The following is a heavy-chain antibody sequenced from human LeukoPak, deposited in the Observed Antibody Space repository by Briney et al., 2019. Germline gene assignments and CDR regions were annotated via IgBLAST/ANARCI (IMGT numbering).Heavy chain of an antibody. D-gene: IGHD2-21*01. CDR2: INPSGGST. V-gene: IGHV1-46*01. CDR1: GYTFTGYY. CDR3: ARARAVEIYYFDY. J-gene: IGHJ4*02. Sequence: AASVKVSCKASGYTFTGYYMHWVRQAPGQGLEWMGIINPSGGSTSYAQKFQGRVTMTRDMSTSTVYMELSSLRSEDTAVYYCARARAVEIYYFDYWGQGTLVTVSS.